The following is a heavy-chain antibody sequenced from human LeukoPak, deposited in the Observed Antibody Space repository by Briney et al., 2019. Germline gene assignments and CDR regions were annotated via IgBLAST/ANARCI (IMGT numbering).Heavy chain of an antibody. CDR2: ISAYNGNT. V-gene: IGHV1-18*01. Sequence: ASVKVSFKASGYTFTIYGISWVRQAPGQGLEWMGWISAYNGNTNYAQKLQGRVTMTTDTSTSTAYMELRSLRSDDTAVYYCARGSGSSGVPTRALGYWGQGTLVTVSS. CDR1: GYTFTIYG. J-gene: IGHJ4*02. CDR3: ARGSGSSGVPTRALGY. D-gene: IGHD6-25*01.